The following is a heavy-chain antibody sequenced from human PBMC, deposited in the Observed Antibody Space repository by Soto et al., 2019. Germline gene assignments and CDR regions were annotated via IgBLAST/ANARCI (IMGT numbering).Heavy chain of an antibody. CDR2: VSYDGSTI. Sequence: QVQLVESGGGVVQPGRSLRLSCAVSGFIFSNYGMHWVRQAPGKGLEGVAVVSYDGSTIYYADSVKGRFTISRDDSRNTLYLQMNSLRPEDTAVYYCARELNTSGGKYYHYGMDVWGQGTRVAVSS. D-gene: IGHD6-25*01. V-gene: IGHV3-30*03. J-gene: IGHJ6*02. CDR3: ARELNTSGGKYYHYGMDV. CDR1: GFIFSNYG.